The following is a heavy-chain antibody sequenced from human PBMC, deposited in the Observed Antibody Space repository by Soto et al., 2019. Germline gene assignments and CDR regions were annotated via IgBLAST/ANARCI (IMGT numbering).Heavy chain of an antibody. Sequence: TDGGTTDYAAPVKGRFTISRDDSKNTLYLQMNSLKTEDTAVYYCTTDEFYGNPYSKLPYYYYGMDVWGQGTTVTVSS. CDR2: TDGGTT. D-gene: IGHD4-4*01. CDR3: TTDEFYGNPYSKLPYYYYGMDV. J-gene: IGHJ6*02. V-gene: IGHV3-15*01.